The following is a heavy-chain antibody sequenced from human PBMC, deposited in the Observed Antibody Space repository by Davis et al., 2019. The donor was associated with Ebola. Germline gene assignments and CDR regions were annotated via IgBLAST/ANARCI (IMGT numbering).Heavy chain of an antibody. CDR2: IYYSGST. CDR1: GGSISSSSYY. D-gene: IGHD2-2*01. CDR3: ARGRGGCSSTSCYSLGDYNWFDP. V-gene: IGHV4-39*01. J-gene: IGHJ5*02. Sequence: PSETLSLTCTVSGGSISSSSYYWGWIRQPPGKGLEWIGSIYYSGSTYYNPSLKSRVTISVDTSKNQFSLKLSSVTAADTAVYYCARGRGGCSSTSCYSLGDYNWFDPWGQGTLVTVSS.